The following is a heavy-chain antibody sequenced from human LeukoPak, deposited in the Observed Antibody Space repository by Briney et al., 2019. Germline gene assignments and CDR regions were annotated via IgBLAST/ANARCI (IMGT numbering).Heavy chain of an antibody. CDR3: ARHAYGSGSYPDMDV. Sequence: PSETLSLTCTVSGGSISSYYWSWIRQPPGKGLEWIGYIYYSGSTNYNPSLKSRVPISVDTSKNQFSLKLSSVTAADTAVYYCARHAYGSGSYPDMDVWGQGTTVTVSS. J-gene: IGHJ6*02. D-gene: IGHD3-10*01. CDR2: IYYSGST. CDR1: GGSISSYY. V-gene: IGHV4-59*08.